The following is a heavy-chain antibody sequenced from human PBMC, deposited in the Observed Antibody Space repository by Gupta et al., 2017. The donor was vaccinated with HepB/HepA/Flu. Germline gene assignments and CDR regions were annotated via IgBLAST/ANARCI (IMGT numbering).Heavy chain of an antibody. V-gene: IGHV1-2*06. CDR2: TNPHNHVP. CDR3: AKIDDSIRTT. J-gene: IGHJ5*02. Sequence: QVHLVQSGAEVKKPGASMRLSCRASGYTFTKYYIHWILQVPGQGPDWLGRTNPHNHVPVYAPNLQGRVTMTADTYTTTASLDLKRLRIDETAVYYGAKIDDSIRTTWGQGSLVTLSS. CDR1: GYTFTKYY. D-gene: IGHD3-3*01.